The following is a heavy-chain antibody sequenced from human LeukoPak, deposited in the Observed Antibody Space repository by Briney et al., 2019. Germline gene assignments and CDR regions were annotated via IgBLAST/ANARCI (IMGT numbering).Heavy chain of an antibody. Sequence: PSETLSLTCTVSGGSISSNNYYWDWIRQPPGKGLEWIGSNYYSESTYYNPALNSRVTITLDTSKNQISLRLSSVTAADTAVYYCARGRYQLIFRKTGSAFDIWGQGTMVTVSS. J-gene: IGHJ3*02. CDR2: NYYSEST. D-gene: IGHD2-2*01. CDR3: ARGRYQLIFRKTGSAFDI. V-gene: IGHV4-39*07. CDR1: GGSISSNNYY.